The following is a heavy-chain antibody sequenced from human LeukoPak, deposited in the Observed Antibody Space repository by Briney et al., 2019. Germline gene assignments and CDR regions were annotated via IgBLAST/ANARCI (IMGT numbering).Heavy chain of an antibody. Sequence: SETLSLTCSVSGGSISSYYWSWIRQPPGKGLEWIGYIYYSGSTNYNPSLKSRVTISVDTSKNQFSLKLSSVTAADTAVYYCVRGGGILTGYYNWFDPWGQGTLVTVSS. CDR3: VRGGGILTGYYNWFDP. CDR1: GGSISSYY. V-gene: IGHV4-59*01. CDR2: IYYSGST. D-gene: IGHD3-9*01. J-gene: IGHJ5*02.